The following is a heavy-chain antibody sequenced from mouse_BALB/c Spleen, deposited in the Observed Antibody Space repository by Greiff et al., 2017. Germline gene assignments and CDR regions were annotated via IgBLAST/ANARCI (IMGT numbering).Heavy chain of an antibody. Sequence: EVQLQQSGPGLVKPSQSLSLTCTVTGYSITSDYAWNWIRQFPGNKLEWMGYISYSGSTSYNPSLKSRISITRDTSKNQFFLQLNSVTTEDTATYYCARSGSYLLMDYWGQGTSVTVSS. V-gene: IGHV3-2*02. CDR2: ISYSGST. CDR3: ARSGSYLLMDY. CDR1: GYSITSDYA. J-gene: IGHJ4*01. D-gene: IGHD2-10*01.